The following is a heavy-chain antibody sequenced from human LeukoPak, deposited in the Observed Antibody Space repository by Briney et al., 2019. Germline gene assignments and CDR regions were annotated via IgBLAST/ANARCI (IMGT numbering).Heavy chain of an antibody. D-gene: IGHD4-11*01. CDR1: GFIVSANY. V-gene: IGHV3-53*01. J-gene: IGHJ4*02. CDR2: IYSGGSR. CDR3: ARGRQCDF. Sequence: SGGSLRLSCAASGFIVSANYMNGVRQAPGKGLEWVSVIYSGGSRFYEDSVKGQFTISRDNSKNTVYLQMNSLRVEDTAVYYCARGRQCDFWGQGTLVTVSS.